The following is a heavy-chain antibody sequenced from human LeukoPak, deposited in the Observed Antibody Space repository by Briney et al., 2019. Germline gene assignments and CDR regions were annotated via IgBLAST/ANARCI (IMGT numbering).Heavy chain of an antibody. CDR2: ITYDADII. CDR3: ARDLSPSERAFDI. D-gene: IGHD1-26*01. V-gene: IGHV3-21*01. Sequence: GGSLRLSCAVSGFRLSDYHVNWVRQAPGKGLEWVSFITYDADIITYGDSVRGRFTISRDNARQSVHLQMNSLRAEDTAVYYCARDLSPSERAFDIWGQGTLVTVSS. CDR1: GFRLSDYH. J-gene: IGHJ3*02.